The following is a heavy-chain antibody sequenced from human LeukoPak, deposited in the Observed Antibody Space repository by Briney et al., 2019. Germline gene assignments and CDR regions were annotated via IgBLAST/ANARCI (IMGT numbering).Heavy chain of an antibody. Sequence: ASVKVSCKASGYTFTSYDINWVRQATGQGLEWMGWMNPNSGNTGYAQKFQGRVTMTRNTSISTAYMELSCLRSEDTAVYYCARGVSSSRRFDYWGQGTLVTVSS. J-gene: IGHJ4*02. CDR2: MNPNSGNT. CDR1: GYTFTSYD. CDR3: ARGVSSSRRFDY. D-gene: IGHD6-13*01. V-gene: IGHV1-8*01.